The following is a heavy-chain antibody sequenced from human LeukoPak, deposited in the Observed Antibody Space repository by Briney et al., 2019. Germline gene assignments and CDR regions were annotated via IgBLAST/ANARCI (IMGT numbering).Heavy chain of an antibody. CDR3: ARGLKYED. CDR2: ISSTSSTI. V-gene: IGHV3-48*02. J-gene: IGHJ4*02. CDR1: GFTFNTYS. D-gene: IGHD2-2*01. Sequence: AGGSLRLSCAASGFTFNTYSMNWVRQAPGKGLEWVSYISSTSSTIHYADSVKGRFTISRDNAKNSLYLQMSSLRDEDTAVYYCARGLKYEDWGQGTLVTVSS.